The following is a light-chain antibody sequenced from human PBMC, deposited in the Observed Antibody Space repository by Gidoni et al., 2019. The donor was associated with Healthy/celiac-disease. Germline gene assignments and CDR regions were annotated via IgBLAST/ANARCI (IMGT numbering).Light chain of an antibody. CDR3: QQRSNWIWT. CDR2: DAS. Sequence: EIVLTQSPATLSLSPGESATLSCRASQSVSRYLAWYQQKPGQAPRLLIYDASNRATGIPARFSGSGSGTDFTLTISSLEPEDFAVYYCQQRSNWIWTFGQXTKVEIK. CDR1: QSVSRY. J-gene: IGKJ1*01. V-gene: IGKV3-11*01.